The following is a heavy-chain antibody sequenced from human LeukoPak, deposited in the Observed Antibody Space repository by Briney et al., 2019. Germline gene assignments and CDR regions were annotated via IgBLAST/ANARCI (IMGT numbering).Heavy chain of an antibody. CDR1: GGSISSSSYY. V-gene: IGHV4-39*07. Sequence: SETLSLTCTVSGGSISSSSYYWSWIRQPPGKGLEWIGSIYYSGSTYYNPSLKSRVTISVDTSENQFSLKLSSVTAADTAVYYCAGPSGYYDSSGYANWFDPWGQGTLVTVSS. J-gene: IGHJ5*02. CDR3: AGPSGYYDSSGYANWFDP. CDR2: IYYSGST. D-gene: IGHD3-22*01.